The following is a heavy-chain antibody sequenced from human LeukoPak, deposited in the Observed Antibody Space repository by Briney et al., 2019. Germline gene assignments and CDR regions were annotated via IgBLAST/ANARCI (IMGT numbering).Heavy chain of an antibody. V-gene: IGHV3-48*03. CDR1: GFTFSAYE. D-gene: IGHD1-26*01. J-gene: IGHJ4*02. CDR3: TSKGGALNYFDY. CDR2: ISSSGSTI. Sequence: GESLRLSCAASGFTFSAYEMNWVRQAPGKGLEWVSYISSSGSTIYYADSLKGRFTISRDNAKNLLYLQMNSLRAEDTAVYYCTSKGGALNYFDYWGQGTLVTVSS.